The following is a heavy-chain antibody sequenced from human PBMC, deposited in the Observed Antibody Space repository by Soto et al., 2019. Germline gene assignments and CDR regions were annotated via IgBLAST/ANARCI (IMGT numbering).Heavy chain of an antibody. J-gene: IGHJ6*02. CDR1: GYTFTSYD. Sequence: ASVKVSCKASGYTFTSYDINWVRQATGQGLEWMGWMNPNSGNTGYVQKFQGRVTMTRNTSISTAYMELSSLRSEDTAVYYCARSVHWSGYYPYYYYGVDVWGQGTTVTVSS. D-gene: IGHD3-3*01. V-gene: IGHV1-8*01. CDR3: ARSVHWSGYYPYYYYGVDV. CDR2: MNPNSGNT.